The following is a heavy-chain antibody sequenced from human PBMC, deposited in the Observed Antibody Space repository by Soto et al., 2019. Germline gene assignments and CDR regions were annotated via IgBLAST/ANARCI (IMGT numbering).Heavy chain of an antibody. CDR2: TYYNGNA. D-gene: IGHD3-10*01. CDR1: GGSIDRSNYY. Sequence: SETLSLTCNVSGGSIDRSNYYWDWLRQPPGKGLEWIGTTYYNGNAYYNPSLKSRVSKSVDTSKNQFSLKLVSVTAADTAVYYCARHFVAVVIKGWGYWGQGTLVTVS. V-gene: IGHV4-39*01. CDR3: ARHFVAVVIKGWGY. J-gene: IGHJ4*02.